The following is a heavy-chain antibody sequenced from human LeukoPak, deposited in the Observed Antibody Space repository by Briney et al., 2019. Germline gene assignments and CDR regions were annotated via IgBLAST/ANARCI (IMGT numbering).Heavy chain of an antibody. D-gene: IGHD3-3*01. CDR2: ISSSSSYI. CDR1: GFTFSSYS. V-gene: IGHV3-21*01. CDR3: ARDPTRITIFGVVIGSDY. J-gene: IGHJ4*02. Sequence: GGSLRLSCAASGFTFSSYSMNWVRQAPGKGLEWVSSISSSSSYIYYADSVKGRFTISRDNAKNSLCLQMNSLRAEDTAVYYCARDPTRITIFGVVIGSDYWGQGTLVTVSS.